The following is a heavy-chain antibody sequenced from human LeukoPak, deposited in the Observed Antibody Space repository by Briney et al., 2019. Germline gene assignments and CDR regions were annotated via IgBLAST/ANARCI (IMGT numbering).Heavy chain of an antibody. J-gene: IGHJ4*02. CDR1: GFPFNKYD. CDR3: AKVERVVVASQFDY. V-gene: IGHV3-23*01. Sequence: QTGGSLRLSCAASGFPFNKYDMNWVRQAPGMGLEWVSSISGSGDTTHYADSVKGRFTLSRDNSKNTLYLQMNSLRAEDTAVYYCAKVERVVVASQFDYWGQGTLVTVSS. D-gene: IGHD3-22*01. CDR2: ISGSGDTT.